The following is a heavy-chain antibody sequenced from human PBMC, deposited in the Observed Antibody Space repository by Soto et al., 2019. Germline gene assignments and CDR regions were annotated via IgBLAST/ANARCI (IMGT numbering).Heavy chain of an antibody. Sequence: GGSLRLSCAASGFTFSSYGMHWVRQAPGKGLEWVAVISYDGSNKYYADSVKGRFTISRDNSKNTLYLQMNSLRAEDTAVYYCAKDPGYCSGGSCFDYWGQGTWSPSPQ. D-gene: IGHD2-15*01. CDR3: AKDPGYCSGGSCFDY. J-gene: IGHJ4*02. CDR2: ISYDGSNK. V-gene: IGHV3-30*18. CDR1: GFTFSSYG.